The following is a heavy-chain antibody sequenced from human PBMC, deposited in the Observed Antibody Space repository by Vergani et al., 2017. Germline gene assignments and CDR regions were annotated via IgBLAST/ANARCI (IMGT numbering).Heavy chain of an antibody. J-gene: IGHJ6*03. CDR3: AKKAVAGMGGYYYYYYYMDV. D-gene: IGHD6-19*01. CDR1: GFTFSSYA. Sequence: EVQLVESGGGLVQPGGSLRLSCAASGFTFSSYAMSWVRQAPGKGLEWVSAISGSGGSTYYADSVKGRFTISRDNSKNTLYLQMNSLRAEDTAVYYCAKKAVAGMGGYYYYYYYMDVWGKGTTVTVSS. V-gene: IGHV3-23*04. CDR2: ISGSGGST.